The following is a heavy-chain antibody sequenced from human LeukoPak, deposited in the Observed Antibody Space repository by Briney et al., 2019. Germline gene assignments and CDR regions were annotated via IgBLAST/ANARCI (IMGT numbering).Heavy chain of an antibody. D-gene: IGHD6-19*01. V-gene: IGHV1-69*13. J-gene: IGHJ6*02. CDR1: GYTFTSYA. CDR2: IIPIFGTA. Sequence: SVKVSCKASGYTFTSYAISWVRQAPGQGLEWMGGIIPIFGTANYAQKFQGSVTITADESTSTAYMELSSLRSEDTAVYYCARAISVAGIPFVGYYYYGMDVWGQGTTVTVSS. CDR3: ARAISVAGIPFVGYYYYGMDV.